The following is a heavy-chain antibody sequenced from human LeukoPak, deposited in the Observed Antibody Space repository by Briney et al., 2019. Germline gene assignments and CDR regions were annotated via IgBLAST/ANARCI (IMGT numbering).Heavy chain of an antibody. V-gene: IGHV4-59*01. CDR2: IDSSGST. CDR3: ARGHYDLAP. CDR1: GASISAYY. D-gene: IGHD4-17*01. J-gene: IGHJ5*02. Sequence: LRETLSLTCTVSGASISAYYWSWIRQPPRKGLEWIGYIDSSGSTKYDPSLESRVTISLDRSKNQVSLKLNSVTAADTAIYFCARGHYDLAPWGQGILVTVSS.